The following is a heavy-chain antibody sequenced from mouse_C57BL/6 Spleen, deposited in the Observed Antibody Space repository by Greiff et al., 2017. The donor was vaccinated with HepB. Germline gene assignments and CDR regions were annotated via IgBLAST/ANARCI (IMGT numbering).Heavy chain of an antibody. CDR3: ARRGVSGGAMDY. CDR1: GYTFTSYW. V-gene: IGHV1-64*01. J-gene: IGHJ4*01. Sequence: QVQLKQPGAELVKPGASVKLSCKASGYTFTSYWMHWVKQRPGQGLEWIGMIHPNSGSTNYNEKFKSKATLTVDKSSSTAYMQLSSLTSEDSAVYYCARRGVSGGAMDYWGQGTSVTVSS. CDR2: IHPNSGST.